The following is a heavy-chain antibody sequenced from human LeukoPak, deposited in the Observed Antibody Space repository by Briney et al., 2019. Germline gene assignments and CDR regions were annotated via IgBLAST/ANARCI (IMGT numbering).Heavy chain of an antibody. V-gene: IGHV1-2*02. CDR2: INPNSGGT. D-gene: IGHD1-26*01. J-gene: IGHJ4*02. CDR3: ARGPSGELRYYFDY. Sequence: ASVKVSCKASGYTFTGYYMHWVRQAPGQGLEWMGWINPNSGGTNYAQKFQGRVTMTRDTSISTAYMELSRRRSDDTAVYYCARGPSGELRYYFDYWGQGTLVTVSS. CDR1: GYTFTGYY.